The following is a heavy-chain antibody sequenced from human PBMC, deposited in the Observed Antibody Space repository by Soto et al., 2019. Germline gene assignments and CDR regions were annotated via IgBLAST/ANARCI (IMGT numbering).Heavy chain of an antibody. D-gene: IGHD2-15*01. CDR1: GGTISTNV. CDR3: ATGARYCSGGICYPDD. Sequence: QVQLMQSGAEVKKPGSSVKVSCKASGGTISTNVISWVRQAPGQGLEWMGEIMPIFAAPNNAQKFQGRLTRTANTSTNTVYMELSSLTSEDTAVYFCATGARYCSGGICYPDDWGQGTLVIVSS. CDR2: IMPIFAAP. J-gene: IGHJ4*02. V-gene: IGHV1-69*06.